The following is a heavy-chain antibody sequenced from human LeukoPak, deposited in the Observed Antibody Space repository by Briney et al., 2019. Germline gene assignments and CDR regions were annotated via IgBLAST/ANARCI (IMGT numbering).Heavy chain of an antibody. CDR2: ISGSGGST. CDR3: ATRRGYSYGPYYFVD. Sequence: VRSLRLSCAASGFTFSSYSMNWVREAPGKGLEWVSGISGSGGSTYYADSVKGRFTISRDNSKNTLYLQMISLRAGDTAVYYCATRRGYSYGPYYFVDWGQGTLVAVSS. J-gene: IGHJ4*02. D-gene: IGHD5-18*01. V-gene: IGHV3-23*01. CDR1: GFTFSSYS.